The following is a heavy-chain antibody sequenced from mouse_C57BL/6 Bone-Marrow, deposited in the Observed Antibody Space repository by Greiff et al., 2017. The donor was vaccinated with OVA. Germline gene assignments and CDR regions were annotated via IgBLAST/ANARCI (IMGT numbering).Heavy chain of an antibody. Sequence: VKLVESGAELVRPGTSVKMSCKASGYTFTNYWIGWAKQRPGHGLEWIGDIYPGGGYTNYNEKFKGKATLTADKSSSTAYMQFSSLTSEDSAIYYCARRGTYYSNYVAMDYWGQGTSVTVSS. CDR1: GYTFTNYW. CDR2: IYPGGGYT. V-gene: IGHV1-63*01. D-gene: IGHD2-5*01. CDR3: ARRGTYYSNYVAMDY. J-gene: IGHJ4*01.